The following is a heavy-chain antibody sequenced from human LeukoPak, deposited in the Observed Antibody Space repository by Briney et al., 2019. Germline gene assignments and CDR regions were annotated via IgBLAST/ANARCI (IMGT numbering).Heavy chain of an antibody. CDR3: ARMSPPFST. CDR2: IRQEGSEK. J-gene: IGHJ5*02. CDR1: GFTFSSHW. V-gene: IGHV3-7*01. Sequence: GGSLRLSCAASGFTFSSHWTSWVRQAPGKGLEWVANIRQEGSEKYYVDSVKGRFTISRDNANNSVFLQMNSLRAEDTAVYYCARMSPPFSTWGQGILVTVSS.